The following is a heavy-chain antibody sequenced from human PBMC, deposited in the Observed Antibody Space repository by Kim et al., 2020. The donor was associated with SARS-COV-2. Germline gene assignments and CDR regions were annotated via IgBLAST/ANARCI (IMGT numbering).Heavy chain of an antibody. Sequence: SETLSLTCAVYGGSFSGYYWSWIRQPPGKGLEWIGEINHSGSTNYNPSLKSRVTISVDTSKNQFSLKLSSVTAADTAGHYCAIAGRQWLVRPIFYYFDY. CDR2: INHSGST. V-gene: IGHV4-34*01. D-gene: IGHD6-19*01. J-gene: IGHJ4*01. CDR3: AIAGRQWLVRPIFYYFDY. CDR1: GGSFSGYY.